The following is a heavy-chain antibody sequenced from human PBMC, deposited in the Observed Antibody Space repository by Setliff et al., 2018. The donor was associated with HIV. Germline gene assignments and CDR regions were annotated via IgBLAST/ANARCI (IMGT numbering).Heavy chain of an antibody. Sequence: PSETLSLTCTVSGGSISSYYWSWIRQPPGKGLEWIGYIYYSGSTNYSPSLKSRVTISVDTSKNQFSLKLSSVTAADTAVYYCARDRREGKPDAFDIWGQGTMVTVSS. J-gene: IGHJ3*02. CDR2: IYYSGST. V-gene: IGHV4-59*01. CDR3: ARDRREGKPDAFDI. D-gene: IGHD1-26*01. CDR1: GGSISSYY.